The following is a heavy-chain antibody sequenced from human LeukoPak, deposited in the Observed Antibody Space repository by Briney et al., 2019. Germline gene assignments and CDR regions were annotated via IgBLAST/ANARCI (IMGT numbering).Heavy chain of an antibody. CDR3: MTNCGGDC. Sequence: XXXXXXXGLEWLANIKGDGNQKNYMDSVKGRFVISRDNAKNLLYLQMNSLKAEDTAVYYCMTNCGGDCWGQGTLVTVSS. D-gene: IGHD2-8*01. CDR2: IKGDGNQK. J-gene: IGHJ4*02. V-gene: IGHV3-7*01.